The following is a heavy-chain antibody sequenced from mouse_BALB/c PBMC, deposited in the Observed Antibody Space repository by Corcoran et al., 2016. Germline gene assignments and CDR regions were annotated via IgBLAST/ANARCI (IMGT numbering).Heavy chain of an antibody. CDR3: ARATATTC. CDR1: GFNIKDTY. CDR2: IDPANGNT. J-gene: IGHJ2*01. V-gene: IGHV14-3*02. D-gene: IGHD1-2*01. Sequence: EVQLQQSGAELVKPGASVKLSCTASGFNIKDTYMHWVKQRPEQGLEWIGRIDPANGNTKYDPKFQGKVTITADTSSNTAYLQLSSLTSEDTAVYYCARATATTCWGQGTTLTVSS.